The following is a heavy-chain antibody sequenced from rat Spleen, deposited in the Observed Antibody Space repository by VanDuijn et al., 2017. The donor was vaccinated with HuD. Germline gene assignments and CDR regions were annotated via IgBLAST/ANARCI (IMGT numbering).Heavy chain of an antibody. J-gene: IGHJ2*01. V-gene: IGHV5-29*01. Sequence: EVQLVESGGGLVQPGRSLKLSCAASGFTFNNYGMAWVRQAPTKGLEWVAIISYDGSGTYYRDSVKGRFTISRDHAKSTLYLQMDSLRSEDTATYYCVRHDDYWGQGVMVTVSS. CDR1: GFTFNNYG. CDR3: VRHDDY. CDR2: ISYDGSGT.